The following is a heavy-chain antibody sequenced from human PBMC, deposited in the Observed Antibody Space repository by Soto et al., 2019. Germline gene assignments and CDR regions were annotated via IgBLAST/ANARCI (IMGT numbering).Heavy chain of an antibody. J-gene: IGHJ4*02. CDR3: ARAGNPDRDFDS. CDR1: GGSISDYY. Sequence: SETLSLTCTVSGGSISDYYWSWIRQPAGKGLEWIGRIHSSGSTSYNPSLKSRVTMSVDTSKNQFSLRLTSVTAADTAVYYCARAGNPDRDFDSWGQGTLVTVSS. D-gene: IGHD2-21*01. V-gene: IGHV4-4*07. CDR2: IHSSGST.